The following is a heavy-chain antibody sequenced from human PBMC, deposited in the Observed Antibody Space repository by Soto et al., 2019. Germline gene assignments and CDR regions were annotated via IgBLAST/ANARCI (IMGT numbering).Heavy chain of an antibody. CDR1: GGSFSTDY. Sequence: QVQLQQWGAGLKPSETLSLTCAVYGGSFSTDYWSWIRQPPGKGLEWIGEINPSGCTNYNPSLKSRLTISLATSTNQFSLKLRPVTAAVTAVYYCARVLAARASRDFDYWGQGTLVTVSS. CDR2: INPSGCT. D-gene: IGHD6-6*01. V-gene: IGHV4-34*01. CDR3: ARVLAARASRDFDY. J-gene: IGHJ4*02.